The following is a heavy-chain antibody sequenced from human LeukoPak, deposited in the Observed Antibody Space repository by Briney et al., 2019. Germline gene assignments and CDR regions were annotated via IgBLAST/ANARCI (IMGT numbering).Heavy chain of an antibody. V-gene: IGHV1-18*01. J-gene: IGHJ4*02. CDR2: ISAYNGNT. CDR3: ARVGIEIGSGYFLDY. D-gene: IGHD3-22*01. CDR1: GYTFTSYG. Sequence: ASVKVSCKASGYTFTSYGISWVRQAPGRGLEWMGWISAYNGNTNYAQKLQGRVTMTTDTSTSTAYMELRSLRSDDTAVYYCARVGIEIGSGYFLDYWGQGTLVTVSS.